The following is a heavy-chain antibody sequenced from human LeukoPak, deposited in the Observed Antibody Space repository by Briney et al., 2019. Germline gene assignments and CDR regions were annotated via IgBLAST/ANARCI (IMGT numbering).Heavy chain of an antibody. J-gene: IGHJ4*02. CDR2: VSTSSSYI. CDR1: GFILSRYS. V-gene: IGHV3-21*01. D-gene: IGHD1-26*01. CDR3: ARVGASVGALDY. Sequence: GGSLRLSCEASGFILSRYSMNWVRQAPGKGLEWVSSVSTSSSYIYYADSVKGRFTISRDNAKKSLYLLMNSLRAEDTAVYYCARVGASVGALDYWGQGTLVTVSS.